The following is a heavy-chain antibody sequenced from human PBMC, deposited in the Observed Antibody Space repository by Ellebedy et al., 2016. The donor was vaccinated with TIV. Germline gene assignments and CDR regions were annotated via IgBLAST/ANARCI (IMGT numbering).Heavy chain of an antibody. D-gene: IGHD2-2*02. Sequence: GGSLRLSXAASGFTFSSYAMSWVRQAPGKGLEWVANIKQHGSENYFVDSVKGRFTISRDNAKNSLYLEMSSLRAEDTAVYYCASGGCTSTSCYNGKDLQYWGQGTQVTVSS. CDR2: IKQHGSEN. CDR1: GFTFSSYA. J-gene: IGHJ1*01. V-gene: IGHV3-7*01. CDR3: ASGGCTSTSCYNGKDLQY.